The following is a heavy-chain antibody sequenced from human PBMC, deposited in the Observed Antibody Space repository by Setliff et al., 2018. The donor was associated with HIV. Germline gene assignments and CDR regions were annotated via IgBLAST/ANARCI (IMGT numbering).Heavy chain of an antibody. Sequence: GGSLRLSCAASGFTFRNYKFNWVRQAPGRGLEWVSSISIGSGGAIDYADSVQGRFTISRDNSKNSLYLQMNSLRVEDTAVYYCARDPYWLEGYFDYWGPGTLVTVSS. CDR3: ARDPYWLEGYFDY. V-gene: IGHV3-48*03. D-gene: IGHD6-19*01. J-gene: IGHJ4*02. CDR2: ISIGSGGAI. CDR1: GFTFRNYK.